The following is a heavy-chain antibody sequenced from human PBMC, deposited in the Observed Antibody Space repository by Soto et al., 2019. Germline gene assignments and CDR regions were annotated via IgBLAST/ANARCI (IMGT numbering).Heavy chain of an antibody. J-gene: IGHJ5*02. D-gene: IGHD5-12*01. CDR3: ARPNSGYDDNWFDP. V-gene: IGHV1-8*02. Sequence: GASVKVSCKASGGTFSSYAISWVRQAPGQGLEWMGWMNPNSGNTGYAQKFQGRVTMTRNTSISTAYMELSSLRSEDTAVYYCARPNSGYDDNWFDPWGQGTLVTVS. CDR1: GGTFSSYA. CDR2: MNPNSGNT.